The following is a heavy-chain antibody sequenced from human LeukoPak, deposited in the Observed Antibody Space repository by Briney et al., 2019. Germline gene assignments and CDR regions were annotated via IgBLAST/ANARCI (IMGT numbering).Heavy chain of an antibody. CDR2: IYYSGST. Sequence: SETLSLTCTVSGGSISSSSYYWGWIRQPPGKGLEWIGSIYYSGSTYYNPSLKSRVTISVDTSKNQFSLKLSSVTAADTAVYYCAREEQWLVTLDAFDIWGQGTMVTVSS. D-gene: IGHD6-19*01. V-gene: IGHV4-39*07. CDR1: GGSISSSSYY. J-gene: IGHJ3*02. CDR3: AREEQWLVTLDAFDI.